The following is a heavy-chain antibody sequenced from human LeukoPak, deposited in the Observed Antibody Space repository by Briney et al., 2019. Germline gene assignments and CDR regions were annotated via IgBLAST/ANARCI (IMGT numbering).Heavy chain of an antibody. D-gene: IGHD5-18*01. J-gene: IGHJ5*02. Sequence: SETLSLTCAVYGGSFSGYYWSWIRQPPGKGLEWIGEINHSGSTNYNPSLKSRVTISVDTSKNQFSLKLSSVTAADTAVYYCARDVDTAMVTSSWFDPWGQGTLVTVSS. CDR3: ARDVDTAMVTSSWFDP. CDR1: GGSFSGYY. CDR2: INHSGST. V-gene: IGHV4-34*01.